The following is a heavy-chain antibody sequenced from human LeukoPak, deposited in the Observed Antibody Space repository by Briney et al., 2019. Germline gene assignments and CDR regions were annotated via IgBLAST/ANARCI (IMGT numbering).Heavy chain of an antibody. CDR3: ARDSRALVTEYYFDY. J-gene: IGHJ4*02. V-gene: IGHV3-48*02. Sequence: AGSLRLSCAASGFTFSSYSMNWVRQAPGKELECVSYISSGSRTIYYADSVKGRFTISRDNAKNSLYLQMNSLRDEDTAVYYCARDSRALVTEYYFDYWGQGTLVTVSS. CDR2: ISSGSRTI. CDR1: GFTFSSYS. D-gene: IGHD3-9*01.